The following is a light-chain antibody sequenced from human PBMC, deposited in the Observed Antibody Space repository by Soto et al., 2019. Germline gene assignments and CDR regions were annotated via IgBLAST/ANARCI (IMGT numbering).Light chain of an antibody. CDR2: DAS. V-gene: IGKV3-15*01. Sequence: IVMTQSPATMSLSPGDRAALSCRASQSVGTNLAWYQQKPGQAPTLLIYDASTRATRLPDRFSGSGSGTEFNLTITSLQSEDFAIYYCQQYNNWPPDFTFGQGTKVDI. CDR1: QSVGTN. CDR3: QQYNNWPPDFT. J-gene: IGKJ2*01.